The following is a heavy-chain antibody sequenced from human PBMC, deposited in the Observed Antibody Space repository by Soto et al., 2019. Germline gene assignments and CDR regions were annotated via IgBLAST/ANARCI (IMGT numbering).Heavy chain of an antibody. V-gene: IGHV4-59*08. CDR3: ARQARETRRGLVLRFLEWPRSWFDP. J-gene: IGHJ5*02. Sequence: SETLSLTCTVSGGSISSYYWSWIRQPPGKGLEWIGYIYYSGSTNYNPSLKSRVTISVDTSKNQFSLKLGSVTAADTAVYYCARQARETRRGLVLRFLEWPRSWFDPWGQGTLVTVSS. CDR2: IYYSGST. CDR1: GGSISSYY. D-gene: IGHD3-3*01.